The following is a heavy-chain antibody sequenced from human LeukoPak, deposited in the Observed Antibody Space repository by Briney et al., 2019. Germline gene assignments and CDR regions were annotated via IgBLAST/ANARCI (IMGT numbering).Heavy chain of an antibody. D-gene: IGHD3-9*01. CDR2: IYWNDDK. J-gene: IGHJ3*02. V-gene: IGHV2-5*01. CDR1: GFSLSTSGVG. CDR3: AHRALSNYDILTGYYRGGAFDI. Sequence: SGPTLVNPTQTLTLTCTFSGFSLSTSGVGVGWIRQPPGKALEWLALIYWNDDKRYSPSLKSRLTITKDTSKNQVVLTMTNMDPVDTATYYCAHRALSNYDILTGYYRGGAFDIWGQGTMVTVSS.